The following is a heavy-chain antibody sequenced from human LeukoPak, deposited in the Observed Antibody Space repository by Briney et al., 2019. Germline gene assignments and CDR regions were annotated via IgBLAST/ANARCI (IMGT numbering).Heavy chain of an antibody. D-gene: IGHD3/OR15-3a*01. Sequence: GGSLRLSCAASGFVFTNYAMTWVRQAPGKGLQWGATINSGGTHAYYAESVKGRFTISRDNSNNALFLQMTNLRADDSALYYCAKDHSPYYYFYMDAWGKGTTVTVSS. CDR2: INSGGTHA. CDR3: AKDHSPYYYFYMDA. CDR1: GFVFTNYA. V-gene: IGHV3-23*01. J-gene: IGHJ6*03.